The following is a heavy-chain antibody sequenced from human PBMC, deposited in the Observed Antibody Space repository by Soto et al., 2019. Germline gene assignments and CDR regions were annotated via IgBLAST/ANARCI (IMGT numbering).Heavy chain of an antibody. J-gene: IGHJ6*02. CDR3: ARNTGNYYYYYYGMDV. CDR2: ISAYNGNT. V-gene: IGHV1-18*01. CDR1: GYTFTSYG. Sequence: QVQLVQSGAEVKKPGASVKVSCKASGYTFTSYGISWVRQAPGQGLEWMGWISAYNGNTNYAQKLQGRVTMTTDTSTSTAYMELRSLRSDDTAVYYCARNTGNYYYYYYGMDVWGQGTTVTVSS. D-gene: IGHD5-18*01.